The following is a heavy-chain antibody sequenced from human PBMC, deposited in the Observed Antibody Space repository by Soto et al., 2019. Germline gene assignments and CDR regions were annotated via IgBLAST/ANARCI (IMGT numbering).Heavy chain of an antibody. V-gene: IGHV4-59*01. J-gene: IGHJ4*02. CDR1: GGSISSYY. Sequence: TSETLSLTCTVSGGSISSYYCSWIRQPPGKGLEWIGYIYYSGSTNYNPSLKSRVTISVDTSKNQFSLKLSSVTAADTAVYYCARDSHYGGPFDYWGQGTLVTVSS. CDR3: ARDSHYGGPFDY. D-gene: IGHD4-17*01. CDR2: IYYSGST.